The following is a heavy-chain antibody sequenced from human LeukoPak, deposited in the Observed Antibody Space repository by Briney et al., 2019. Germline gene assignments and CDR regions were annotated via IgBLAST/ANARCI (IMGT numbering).Heavy chain of an antibody. V-gene: IGHV3-21*01. D-gene: IGHD3-3*01. J-gene: IGHJ6*02. Sequence: GGSLRPSCAASGFTFSSYSMNWVRQAPGKGLEWVSSISSSSSYIYYADSVKGRFTISRDNAKNSLYLQMNSLRAEDTAVYYCARGEWLRRYYYYGMDVWGQGTTVTVSS. CDR3: ARGEWLRRYYYYGMDV. CDR2: ISSSSSYI. CDR1: GFTFSSYS.